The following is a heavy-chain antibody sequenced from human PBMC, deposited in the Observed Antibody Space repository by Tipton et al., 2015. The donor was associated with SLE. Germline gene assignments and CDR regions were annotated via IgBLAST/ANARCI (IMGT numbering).Heavy chain of an antibody. CDR1: GFTFSSYD. J-gene: IGHJ2*01. CDR3: ARVGVRYDFWSGYYPDWYFDL. V-gene: IGHV3-13*04. Sequence: SLRLSCAASGFTFSSYDMHWVRQATGKGLEWVSAIGTAGDTYYPGSVKGRFTISRENAKNSLYLQMNSLRAGDTAVYYCARVGVRYDFWSGYYPDWYFDLWGRGTLVTVSP. D-gene: IGHD3-3*01. CDR2: IGTAGDT.